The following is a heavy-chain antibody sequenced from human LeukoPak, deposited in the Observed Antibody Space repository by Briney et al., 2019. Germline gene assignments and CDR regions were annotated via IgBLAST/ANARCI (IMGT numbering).Heavy chain of an antibody. Sequence: PSETLSLTCTVSGGSISSGAYYWGRIRQPPGKGLEWIGNIYYGGSTYYNPSLRSRVTISVDTSKKQFSLRLSSVTAAETAVYYCARRSYGSGNCDYWGQGSLVTVSS. CDR2: IYYGGST. CDR1: GGSISSGAYY. V-gene: IGHV4-39*01. CDR3: ARRSYGSGNCDY. J-gene: IGHJ4*02. D-gene: IGHD3-10*01.